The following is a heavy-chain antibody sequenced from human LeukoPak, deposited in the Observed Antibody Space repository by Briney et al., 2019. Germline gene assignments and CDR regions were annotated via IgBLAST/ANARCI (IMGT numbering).Heavy chain of an antibody. D-gene: IGHD3-22*01. V-gene: IGHV1-46*01. CDR1: GYTFTSYY. J-gene: IGHJ4*02. CDR3: ARPQRAYYYDSSGYYLDY. CDR2: INPSGGST. Sequence: ASVKVSCKASGYTFTSYYMHWVRQAPGQGLEWMGIINPSGGSTSYAQKFQGRVTMTRDTSTSTVYVELSSLRSEDTAVYYCARPQRAYYYDSSGYYLDYWGQGTLVTVSS.